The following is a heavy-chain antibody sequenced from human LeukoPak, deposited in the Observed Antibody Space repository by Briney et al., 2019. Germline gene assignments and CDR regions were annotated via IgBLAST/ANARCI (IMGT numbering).Heavy chain of an antibody. Sequence: GQSLTISCKGSGYSFTSYWIGWVRQMHGKGLEWMGIVNPGDSVTRYSQSFQGQVTISVDKSIRPAYLQGVSLPASDTHMYYCATVPRIQAVGNTEYFQNWGQGTLVTVSS. CDR1: GYSFTSYW. CDR2: VNPGDSVT. V-gene: IGHV5-51*01. CDR3: ATVPRIQAVGNTEYFQN. J-gene: IGHJ1*01. D-gene: IGHD6-13*01.